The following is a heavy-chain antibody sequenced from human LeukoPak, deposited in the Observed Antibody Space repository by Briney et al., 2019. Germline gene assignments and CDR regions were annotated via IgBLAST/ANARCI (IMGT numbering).Heavy chain of an antibody. Sequence: PGGSPRLSCAASGFTFSSYAMHWVRQAPGKGLEWVAVISYDGSNKYYADSVKGRFTISRDNSKNTLYLQMNSLRAEDTAVYYCARDQGMIEHHFDYWGRGTLVTVSS. J-gene: IGHJ4*02. V-gene: IGHV3-30-3*01. CDR2: ISYDGSNK. CDR1: GFTFSSYA. D-gene: IGHD3-22*01. CDR3: ARDQGMIEHHFDY.